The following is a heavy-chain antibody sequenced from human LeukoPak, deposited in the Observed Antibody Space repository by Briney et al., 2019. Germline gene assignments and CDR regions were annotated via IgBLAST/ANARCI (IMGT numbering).Heavy chain of an antibody. J-gene: IGHJ4*02. Sequence: SSETLSLTCAVSGYSISSGYYWGWIQQPPGKGLEWIGSIYHSGSTYYNPSLKSRVTISVDTSKNQFSLKLSSVTAADTAVYYCSRKRWFGELFLFDYWGQGTLVTVSS. V-gene: IGHV4-38-2*01. CDR1: GYSISSGYY. D-gene: IGHD3-10*01. CDR3: SRKRWFGELFLFDY. CDR2: IYHSGST.